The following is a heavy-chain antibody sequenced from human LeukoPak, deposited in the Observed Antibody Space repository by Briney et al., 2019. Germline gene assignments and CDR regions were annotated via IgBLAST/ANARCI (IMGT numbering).Heavy chain of an antibody. CDR1: GFTFSSYS. Sequence: GGSLRLSCAASGFTFSSYSMNWVRQAPGKGLEWVSYISSSSSTIYYADSVKGRFTISRDNAKNSLYLQMNSLRAEDTAVYYCARDILTFYGASDAFDIWGQGTMVTVSS. J-gene: IGHJ3*02. D-gene: IGHD4-17*01. CDR3: ARDILTFYGASDAFDI. V-gene: IGHV3-48*04. CDR2: ISSSSSTI.